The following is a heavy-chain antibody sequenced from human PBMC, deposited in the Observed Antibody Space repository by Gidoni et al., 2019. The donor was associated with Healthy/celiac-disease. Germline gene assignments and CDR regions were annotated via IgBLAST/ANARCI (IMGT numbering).Heavy chain of an antibody. J-gene: IGHJ4*02. V-gene: IGHV1-2*02. CDR1: GDTFTGYY. CDR3: ARDHRSAVAGHY. CDR2: INPNIGGT. Sequence: QVQLVQSGAEVKKPGASVKVSCKASGDTFTGYYMHWVRQAPGQELEWMGWINPNIGGTNYAQKFQGRVTMTSDTSISTAYMELSRLRSDDTAVYYCARDHRSAVAGHYWGQGTLVTVSS. D-gene: IGHD6-19*01.